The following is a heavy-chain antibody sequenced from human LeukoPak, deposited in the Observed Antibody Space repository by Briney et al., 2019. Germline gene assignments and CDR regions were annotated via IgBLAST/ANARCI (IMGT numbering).Heavy chain of an antibody. CDR1: GYTFTGYY. CDR2: INPNSGGT. J-gene: IGHJ4*02. D-gene: IGHD3-3*01. CDR3: ARDRDTIFGVVIKYYFDY. Sequence: ASVKVSCKASGYTFTGYYMHWVRQAPGQGLEWMGWINPNSGGTNYAQKFQGRVTMTRDTSISTAYMELSRLRSDDTAVYYCARDRDTIFGVVIKYYFDYWGQGTLVTISS. V-gene: IGHV1-2*02.